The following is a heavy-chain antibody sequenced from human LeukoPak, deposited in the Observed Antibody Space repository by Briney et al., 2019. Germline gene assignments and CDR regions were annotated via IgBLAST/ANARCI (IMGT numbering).Heavy chain of an antibody. J-gene: IGHJ4*02. CDR3: AKVGGVTMVRGTDY. Sequence: GGSLRLSCAASGFTFSSYGMHWVRQAPGKGLEWVAVISYDGSNKYYADSVKGRFTISRDNSKNTLYLQMNSLRAEDTAVYYCAKVGGVTMVRGTDYWGQGTLVTVSS. CDR2: ISYDGSNK. V-gene: IGHV3-30*18. D-gene: IGHD3-10*01. CDR1: GFTFSSYG.